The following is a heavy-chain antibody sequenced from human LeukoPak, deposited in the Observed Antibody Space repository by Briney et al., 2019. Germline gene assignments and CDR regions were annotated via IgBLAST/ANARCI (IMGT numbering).Heavy chain of an antibody. CDR3: ARGISSSWYY. J-gene: IGHJ4*02. CDR1: GFTFRNYW. Sequence: GGSLRLSCAASGFTFRNYWMSWVRQAPGKGLEWVANIKQDGSESYYVDSVKGRFTISRDNAENSLYLKMNSLRAEDTAVYYCARGISSSWYYWGQGTLVTVSS. CDR2: IKQDGSES. V-gene: IGHV3-7*05. D-gene: IGHD6-13*01.